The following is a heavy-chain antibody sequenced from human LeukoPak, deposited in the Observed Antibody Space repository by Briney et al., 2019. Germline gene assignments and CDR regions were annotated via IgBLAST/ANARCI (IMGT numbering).Heavy chain of an antibody. CDR2: MNPNSGNT. CDR1: GYTFTSYD. Sequence: GASVKVSCKASGYTFTSYDINWVRQATGQGLEWMGWMNPNSGNTGYAQKFQGRVTMTRNTSISTAYVELSSLRSEDTAVYYCARAAVARRPLGYWGQGTLVTVSS. D-gene: IGHD6-19*01. CDR3: ARAAVARRPLGY. J-gene: IGHJ4*02. V-gene: IGHV1-8*01.